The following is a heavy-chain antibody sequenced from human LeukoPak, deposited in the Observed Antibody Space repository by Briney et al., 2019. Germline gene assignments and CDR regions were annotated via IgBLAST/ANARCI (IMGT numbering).Heavy chain of an antibody. J-gene: IGHJ4*02. D-gene: IGHD6-19*01. Sequence: SETLSLTCTVSGGSISSYYWSWIPQPPGKGLEWIGYIYYSGSTNYNPSLKSRVTISVDTAKNQFSLKLSSVTAADTAVYYCARGYSSGWADYWGQGTLVTVSS. CDR3: ARGYSSGWADY. V-gene: IGHV4-59*01. CDR1: GGSISSYY. CDR2: IYYSGST.